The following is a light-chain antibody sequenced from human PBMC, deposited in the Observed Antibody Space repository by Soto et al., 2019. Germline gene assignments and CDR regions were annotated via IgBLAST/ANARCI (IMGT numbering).Light chain of an antibody. CDR2: DVS. V-gene: IGLV2-14*03. CDR1: SGDIGGYDY. CDR3: SSFTISRNTVI. Sequence: QSALTQPPSASGSPGQSVTISCTGTSGDIGGYDYVSWYQQHPGKAPKLMIYDVSNRPSGISNRFSGSKSGNTASLTISGLQAEDEADYYCSSFTISRNTVIFGGGTKLTVL. J-gene: IGLJ2*01.